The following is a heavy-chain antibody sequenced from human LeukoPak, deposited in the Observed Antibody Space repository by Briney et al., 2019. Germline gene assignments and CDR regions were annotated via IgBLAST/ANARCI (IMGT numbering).Heavy chain of an antibody. CDR2: ISSSSSTI. CDR1: GFTFSSYS. V-gene: IGHV3-48*01. CDR3: ARASNREGEYYFDY. Sequence: PGGSLRLSCAASGFTFSSYSMNWVRQAPGKGLEWVSYISSSSSTIYYADSVKGRFTISRDNAKNSQYLQMNSLRAEDTAVYYCARASNREGEYYFDYWGQGTLVTVSS. D-gene: IGHD6-6*01. J-gene: IGHJ4*02.